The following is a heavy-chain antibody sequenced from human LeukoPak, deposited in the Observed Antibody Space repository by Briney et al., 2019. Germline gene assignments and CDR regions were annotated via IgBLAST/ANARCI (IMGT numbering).Heavy chain of an antibody. J-gene: IGHJ4*02. Sequence: GGSLRLSCAASGFTFSSYAMHWVRQAPGKGLEWVAVISYDGSNKYYADSVKGRFTISRDNSKNTLYLQMNSLRAEDTAVYYCARASQRQLIYDYWGQGTLVTVSS. CDR3: ARASQRQLIYDY. CDR2: ISYDGSNK. V-gene: IGHV3-30-3*01. CDR1: GFTFSSYA. D-gene: IGHD6-6*01.